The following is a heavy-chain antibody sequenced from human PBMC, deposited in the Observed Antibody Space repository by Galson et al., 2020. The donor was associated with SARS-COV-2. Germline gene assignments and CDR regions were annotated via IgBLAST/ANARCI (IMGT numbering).Heavy chain of an antibody. J-gene: IGHJ3*02. CDR1: YA. CDR2: ISASDSGDAT. D-gene: IGHD6-6*01. CDR3: ARVLYTSSSFLVDAFDI. Sequence: YALTWVRQAPGKGLEWVSVISASDSGDATYYADSVKGRFSISRDNSKNTVYLQMNSLRAEDTAIYYCARVLYTSSSFLVDAFDIWGLGTMVTVSS. V-gene: IGHV3-23*01.